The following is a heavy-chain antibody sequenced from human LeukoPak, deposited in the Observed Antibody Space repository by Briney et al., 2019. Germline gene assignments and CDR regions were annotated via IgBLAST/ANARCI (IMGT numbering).Heavy chain of an antibody. J-gene: IGHJ5*02. CDR3: ARGRGYSYGYCWFDP. D-gene: IGHD5-18*01. CDR1: GGSFSGYN. V-gene: IGHV4-34*01. Sequence: SETLSLTCAVYGGSFSGYNWSWIRQPPGKGLEWIGEINHSGSTNYNPSLKSRVTISVDTSKNQFSLKLSSVTAADTAVYYCARGRGYSYGYCWFDPWGQGTLVTVSS. CDR2: INHSGST.